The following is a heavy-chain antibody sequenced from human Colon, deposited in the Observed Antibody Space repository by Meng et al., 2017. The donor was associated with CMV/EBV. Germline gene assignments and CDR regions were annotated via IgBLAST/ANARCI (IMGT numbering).Heavy chain of an antibody. CDR2: ITGSGDTT. D-gene: IGHD3-3*01. J-gene: IGHJ4*02. CDR3: LRDPLLLPRRY. CDR1: GFMFRTYA. Sequence: CVTSGFMFRTYAISWVRQAPGKGLEWVSAITGSGDTTFYTDSVRGRFTISRDNSKNTVYLHMTSLRADDTATYYCLRDPLLLPRRYWGQGTLVTVSS. V-gene: IGHV3-23*01.